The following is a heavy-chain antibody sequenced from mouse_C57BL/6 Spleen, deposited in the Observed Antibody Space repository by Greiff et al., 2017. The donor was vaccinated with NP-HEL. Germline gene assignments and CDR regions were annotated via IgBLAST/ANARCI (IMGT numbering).Heavy chain of an antibody. D-gene: IGHD1-1*01. J-gene: IGHJ3*01. CDR3: ARYYYGSSDESWFAY. V-gene: IGHV1-55*01. Sequence: QVQLQQSGAELVKPGASVKMSCKASGYTFTSYWITWVKQRPGQGLEWIGDIYPGSGSTNYNEKFKSKATLTVDTSSSTAYMQLSSLTSEDSAVYYCARYYYGSSDESWFAYWGQGTLVTVSA. CDR1: GYTFTSYW. CDR2: IYPGSGST.